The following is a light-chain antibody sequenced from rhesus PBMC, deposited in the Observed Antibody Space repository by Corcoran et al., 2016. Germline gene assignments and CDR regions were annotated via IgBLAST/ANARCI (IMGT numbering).Light chain of an antibody. CDR1: QGISTY. CDR3: QQQTTSPWT. V-gene: IGKV1-32*01. Sequence: DIQMTQSPSFLSTSVGDRVSIICRTSQGISTYLNWYQQKPGKAPKLLIYYGKRLEAGVPSRSSGNGSGTEFTLTISSLQLEDFVTYYFQQQTTSPWTFGQRTKVEIK. CDR2: YGK. J-gene: IGKJ1*01.